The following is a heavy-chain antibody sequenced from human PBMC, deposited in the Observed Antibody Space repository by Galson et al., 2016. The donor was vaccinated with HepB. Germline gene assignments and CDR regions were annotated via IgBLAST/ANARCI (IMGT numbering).Heavy chain of an antibody. CDR2: IEKDDGSHK. CDR3: TRELLAGAAKPPGDY. D-gene: IGHD1-26*01. J-gene: IGHJ4*01. CDR1: GFNFRTYW. Sequence: SLRLSCAASGFNFRTYWMTWVRQAPGKGLEWVANIEKDDGSHKNYVDSVEGRFTISRDNAKNSLYLQMNSLRAEDTAVYYCTRELLAGAAKPPGDYWGHGTLVTVSS. V-gene: IGHV3-7*01.